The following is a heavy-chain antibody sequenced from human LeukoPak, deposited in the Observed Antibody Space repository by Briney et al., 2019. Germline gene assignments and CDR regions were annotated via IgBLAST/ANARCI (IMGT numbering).Heavy chain of an antibody. CDR3: TAPIVGTTRLDY. CDR1: GFTFSNAW. J-gene: IGHJ4*02. CDR2: IESKTDGGTT. D-gene: IGHD1-26*01. Sequence: GGSLRLSCAASGFTFSNAWMNWVRQAPGKGLEWVGRIESKTDGGTTAYAAPVKGRFTISRDDSKSTLFLQMNSLKTEDTAVYYCTAPIVGTTRLDYWGQGTLVTVSS. V-gene: IGHV3-15*04.